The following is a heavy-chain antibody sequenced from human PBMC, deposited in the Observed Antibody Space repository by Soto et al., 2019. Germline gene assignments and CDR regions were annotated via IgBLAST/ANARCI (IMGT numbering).Heavy chain of an antibody. V-gene: IGHV3-23*01. D-gene: IGHD7-27*01. CDR2: ISGSGGST. CDR3: AKRNWGGWYFDL. Sequence: EVQLLESGGGLVQPGGSLRLSCAASGFTFSSYAMSWVRQAPGKGLEWVSVISGSGGSTYYADSVKGRFTISRDNSKNTLYLQMNSLRAEDTDVYYCAKRNWGGWYFDLWGRGTLVTVSS. CDR1: GFTFSSYA. J-gene: IGHJ2*01.